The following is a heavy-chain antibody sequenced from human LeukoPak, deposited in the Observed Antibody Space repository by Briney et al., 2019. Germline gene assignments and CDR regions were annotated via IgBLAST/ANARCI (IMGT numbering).Heavy chain of an antibody. V-gene: IGHV4-59*08. Sequence: PSETLSLTCTVSGGSISSYFWSWIRQPPGRELEWIGFIYYSGTTNYNPSLKSRVTISVDTSKNQFSLKLSSVTAADTAVYYCASSHCSSTSCYGRYFDYWGQGTLVTVSS. CDR1: GGSISSYF. J-gene: IGHJ4*02. CDR3: ASSHCSSTSCYGRYFDY. D-gene: IGHD2-2*01. CDR2: IYYSGTT.